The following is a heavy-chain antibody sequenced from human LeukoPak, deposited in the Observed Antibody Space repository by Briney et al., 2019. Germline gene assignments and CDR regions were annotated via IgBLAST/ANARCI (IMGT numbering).Heavy chain of an antibody. Sequence: SETLSLTCAVYGGSFSGYYWSWIRQPPGKGLEWIGEINHSGSTNYNPSLKSRVTISVDTSKNQFSLKLSSVTAADTAVYYCARGLPQWNYALWFDPWGQGTLVTVSS. V-gene: IGHV4-34*01. CDR1: GGSFSGYY. CDR3: ARGLPQWNYALWFDP. D-gene: IGHD1-7*01. J-gene: IGHJ5*02. CDR2: INHSGST.